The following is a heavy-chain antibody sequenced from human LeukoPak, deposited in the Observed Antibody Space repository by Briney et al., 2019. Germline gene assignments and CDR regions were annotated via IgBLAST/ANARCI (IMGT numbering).Heavy chain of an antibody. V-gene: IGHV1-2*02. Sequence: ASVKVSCKGSGYTFIGYNIHWVRQAPGQGLEWMGWINPTNGATMNAVKFQGRVTMTRDTSITTAYMELSRLTSDDTAVYYCATPGDERSVDTWGQGTLVTVSS. J-gene: IGHJ5*02. CDR3: ATPGDERSVDT. D-gene: IGHD7-27*01. CDR2: INPTNGAT. CDR1: GYTFIGYN.